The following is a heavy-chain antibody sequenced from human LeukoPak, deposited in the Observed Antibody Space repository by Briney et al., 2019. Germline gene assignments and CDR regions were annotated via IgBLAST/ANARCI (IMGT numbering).Heavy chain of an antibody. D-gene: IGHD2-15*01. CDR3: ARDRGINCVGGTCYPRWFDP. CDR1: GGSITTYH. V-gene: IGHV4-4*07. CDR2: IYNNGTT. J-gene: IGHJ5*02. Sequence: PSETLSLTCIVSGGSITTYHWSWIRQPAGKRLQWIGRIYNNGTTNNNPSLKSRVTMSLDTSKNQFSLKLSYVTAADTAVYYCARDRGINCVGGTCYPRWFDPWGQGTLVTVSS.